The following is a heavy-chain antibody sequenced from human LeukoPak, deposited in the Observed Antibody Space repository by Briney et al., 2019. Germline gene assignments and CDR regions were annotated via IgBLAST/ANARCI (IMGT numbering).Heavy chain of an antibody. CDR3: ARDLGGYPFFMDV. Sequence: SETLSLTCSVSGGSTRSGRHHWAWVRQPPGKGLEFIGSLDESGRPYYNAPLKSRVTISEDSSGKQFSLNLSSVTAADTAVYYCARDLGGYPFFMDVWDRGTTVIVSS. CDR1: GGSTRSGRHH. CDR2: LDESGRP. D-gene: IGHD2-15*01. V-gene: IGHV4-39*07. J-gene: IGHJ6*03.